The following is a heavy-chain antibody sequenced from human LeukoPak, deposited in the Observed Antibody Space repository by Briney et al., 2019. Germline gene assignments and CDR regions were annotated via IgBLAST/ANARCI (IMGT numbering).Heavy chain of an antibody. Sequence: ASVKVSCKASGYTFTSYDINWVRQATGQGLEWMGWMNPNSGNTGYAQKFQGRVTMTRNTSISTAYMELSSLRSEDTAVYYCARGAVRGAPLRFGYWGQGTLVTVSS. J-gene: IGHJ4*02. CDR2: MNPNSGNT. CDR1: GYTFTSYD. D-gene: IGHD3-10*01. V-gene: IGHV1-8*01. CDR3: ARGAVRGAPLRFGY.